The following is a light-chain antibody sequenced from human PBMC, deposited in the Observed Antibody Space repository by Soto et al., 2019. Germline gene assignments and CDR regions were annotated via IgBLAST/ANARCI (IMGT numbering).Light chain of an antibody. CDR1: SSNIGAGYD. V-gene: IGLV1-40*01. CDR3: QSYDSSLSTYV. J-gene: IGLJ1*01. Sequence: QSVLTQPPSVSGAPGQRVTISCTGSSSNIGAGYDVHWYQQFPGTAPKLLIFGNSDRPSRVPDRFSGSKSGTSASLAITGLQAEDEADYFCQSYDSSLSTYVFGTGTKVTVL. CDR2: GNS.